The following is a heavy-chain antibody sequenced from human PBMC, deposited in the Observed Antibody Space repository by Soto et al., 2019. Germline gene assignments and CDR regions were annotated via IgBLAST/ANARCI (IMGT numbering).Heavy chain of an antibody. CDR2: IIPIFGTA. CDR1: GGTFSSYA. CDR3: ARDGASLVGAATGYFDY. J-gene: IGHJ4*01. Sequence: GASVKVSCKASGGTFSSYAISWVRQAPGQGLEWMGGIIPIFGTANYAQKFQGRVTITADKSTSTAYMELSSLSSEDTAVYYCARDGASLVGAATGYFDYWGYGTLVTVSS. D-gene: IGHD1-26*01. V-gene: IGHV1-69*06.